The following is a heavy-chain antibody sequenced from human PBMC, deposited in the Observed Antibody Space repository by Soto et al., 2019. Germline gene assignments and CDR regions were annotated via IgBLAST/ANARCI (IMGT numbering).Heavy chain of an antibody. V-gene: IGHV1-3*01. CDR1: GYTFTSYA. CDR3: GRGACSVTTCDFEL. D-gene: IGHD3-10*02. Sequence: QVQVVQSGAEVKKPGASVKVSCKASGYTFTSYAMHWVRQAPGQRLEWMGWINPGNGNTKNSQKFQGRVAIARDTSASTAYMELSSLRSGGTAGYYCGRGACSVTTCDFELRGRGTLVSVSS. CDR2: INPGNGNT. J-gene: IGHJ2*01.